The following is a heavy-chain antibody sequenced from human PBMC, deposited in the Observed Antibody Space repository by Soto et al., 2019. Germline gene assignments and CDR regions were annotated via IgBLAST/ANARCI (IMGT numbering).Heavy chain of an antibody. CDR1: GYTLTELS. V-gene: IGHV1-24*01. D-gene: IGHD2-15*01. CDR2: FDPEDGET. Sequence: GASVKVSCKVSGYTLTELSMHWVRQAPGKGLEWMGGFDPEDGETIYAQKFQGRATMTEDTSTDTAYMELSSLRSEDTAVYYCATVYLPQLLLPPARAFDIWGQGTMVTVSS. CDR3: ATVYLPQLLLPPARAFDI. J-gene: IGHJ3*02.